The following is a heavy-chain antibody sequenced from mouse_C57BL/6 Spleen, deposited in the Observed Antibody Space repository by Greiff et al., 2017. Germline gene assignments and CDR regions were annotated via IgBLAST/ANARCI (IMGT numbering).Heavy chain of an antibody. CDR1: GFTFSSYA. CDR2: ISSGGDYI. D-gene: IGHD2-1*01. V-gene: IGHV5-9-1*02. Sequence: EVKLVESGEGLVKPGGSLKLSCAASGFTFSSYAMSWVRQTPEKRLEWVAYISSGGDYIYYADTVKGRFTISRDNARNTLYLQMSSLKSEDTAMXYCTRDGLLSGGLAYWGQGTLVTVSA. CDR3: TRDGLLSGGLAY. J-gene: IGHJ3*01.